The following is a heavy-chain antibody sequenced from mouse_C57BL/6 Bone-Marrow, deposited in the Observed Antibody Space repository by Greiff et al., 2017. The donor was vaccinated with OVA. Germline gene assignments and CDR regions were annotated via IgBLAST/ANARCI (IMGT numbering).Heavy chain of an antibody. J-gene: IGHJ2*01. V-gene: IGHV6-3*01. CDR1: GFTFSNYW. Sequence: EVQLQESGGGLVQPGGSMKLSCVASGFTFSNYWMNWVRQSPEKGLEWVAQIRLKSDNYATHYAESVKGRFTISRDDSKSSVYLQMNNLRAEDTGIYYCTHSYYGSSRDYFDYWGQGTTLTVSS. CDR3: THSYYGSSRDYFDY. CDR2: IRLKSDNYAT. D-gene: IGHD1-1*01.